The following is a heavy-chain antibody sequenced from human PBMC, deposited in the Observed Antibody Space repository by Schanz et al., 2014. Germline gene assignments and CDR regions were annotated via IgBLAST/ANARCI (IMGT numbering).Heavy chain of an antibody. J-gene: IGHJ6*02. CDR1: GFTFSSYV. D-gene: IGHD3-9*01. CDR3: AKDFAYVRYFEPERCYVMDV. CDR2: ISASGDST. V-gene: IGHV3-23*04. Sequence: EVQLVESGGGLIQPGGSLRLSCAASGFTFSSYVMNWVRQAPGRGLEWVSFISASGDSTSYADSVKGRFTISRDNSKNTLYLQMNSLRAEDTAVYYCAKDFAYVRYFEPERCYVMDVWGQGTTVTVSS.